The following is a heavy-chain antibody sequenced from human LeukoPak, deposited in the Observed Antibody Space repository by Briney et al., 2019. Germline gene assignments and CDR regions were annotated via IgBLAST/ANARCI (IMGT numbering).Heavy chain of an antibody. CDR2: ISWDGGST. D-gene: IGHD6-19*01. CDR3: AKDSNRGGWQPYYFDY. Sequence: GGSLRLSCAASGFTFDDYTMHWVRQAPGKGLEWVSLISWDGGSTYYADSVKGRFTISRDNSKNSLYLQMNSLRAEDTAVYYCAKDSNRGGWQPYYFDYWGQGTLVTVSS. V-gene: IGHV3-43*01. J-gene: IGHJ4*02. CDR1: GFTFDDYT.